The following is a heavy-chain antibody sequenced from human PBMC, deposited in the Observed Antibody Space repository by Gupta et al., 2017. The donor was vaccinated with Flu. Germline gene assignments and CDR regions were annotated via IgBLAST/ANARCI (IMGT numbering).Heavy chain of an antibody. D-gene: IGHD1-1*01. CDR2: ISGSGGST. V-gene: IGHV3-23*01. CDR3: AKVGYYDYYYGMDV. CDR1: GFTFSSYA. Sequence: EVQLLESGGGLVQPGGSLRLSCAASGFTFSSYAMRWVRQAPGKGLEWVSAISGSGGSTYYADSVKGRFTISRDNSKNTLYLQMNSLRAEDTAVYYCAKVGYYDYYYGMDVWGQGTTVTVSS. J-gene: IGHJ6*02.